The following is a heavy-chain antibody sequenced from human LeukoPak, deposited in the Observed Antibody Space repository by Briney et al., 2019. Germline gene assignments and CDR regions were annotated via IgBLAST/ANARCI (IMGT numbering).Heavy chain of an antibody. J-gene: IGHJ4*02. CDR1: GFTFDDYA. CDR2: ISWNSGSI. D-gene: IGHD2-2*01. CDR3: ARGYCSSTSCFGFFWY. Sequence: GGSLRLSCAASGFTFDDYAMHWVRQAPGKGLEWVSGISWNSGSIGYADSVKGRFTISRDDAKNSLYLQMNSLRAEDTAVYYCARGYCSSTSCFGFFWYWGQGTLVAVSS. V-gene: IGHV3-9*01.